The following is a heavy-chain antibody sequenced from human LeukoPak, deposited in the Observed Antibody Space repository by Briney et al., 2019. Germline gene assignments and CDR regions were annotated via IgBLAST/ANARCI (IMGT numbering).Heavy chain of an antibody. CDR3: ARESGDTRTVNSFDF. CDR2: ILFRGAT. Sequence: SETPSLTCTVSGDSISIYSYYWAWIRQSPGKGLEWIGSILFRGATYYNPSLKPRIIMSVDTSQNRFSLKLTSVTAADSAVYFCARESGDTRTVNSFDFWGRGTLITVSS. J-gene: IGHJ4*01. V-gene: IGHV4-39*07. D-gene: IGHD2-21*01. CDR1: GDSISIYSYY.